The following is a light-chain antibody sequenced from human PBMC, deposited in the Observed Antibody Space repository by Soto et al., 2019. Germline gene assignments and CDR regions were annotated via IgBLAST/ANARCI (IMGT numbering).Light chain of an antibody. CDR3: QHYDDLPWT. CDR1: KDTKNY. J-gene: IGKJ1*01. CDR2: AAS. Sequence: DIQMTQSPSSLSASVGDRVTISCQASKDTKNYLNWYQQKPGKAPKLLIYAASILETGVPSRFSGNGSGTDFTFSISSLQPEDLATYYCQHYDDLPWTFGQGTKVAIK. V-gene: IGKV1-33*01.